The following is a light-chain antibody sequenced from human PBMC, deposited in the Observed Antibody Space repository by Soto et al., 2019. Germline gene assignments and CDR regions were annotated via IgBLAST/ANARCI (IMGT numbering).Light chain of an antibody. CDR2: EVS. V-gene: IGLV2-8*01. CDR3: SSYAGSNNPVI. CDR1: SSDVGGYNY. J-gene: IGLJ2*01. Sequence: QSALTQPPSASGSPGQSVTISCTGTSSDVGGYNYVSWYQQHPGKAPKFMIYEVSKRPSGVTDLFSCSKSGNPASLTVSGLQADDEADYYCSSYAGSNNPVIFGGGTKLTVL.